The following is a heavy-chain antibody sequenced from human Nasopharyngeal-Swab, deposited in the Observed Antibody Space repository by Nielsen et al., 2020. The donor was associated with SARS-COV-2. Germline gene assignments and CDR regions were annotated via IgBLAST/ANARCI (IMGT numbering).Heavy chain of an antibody. Sequence: GESLKISCAASGFTVSSNYMSWVRQAPGKGLEWVSVIYSGGSTYYADSVKGRFTISRDNSKNTLYLQMNSLRAEDTAVYYCAGDMENVYDYWGQGTLVTVSS. CDR3: AGDMENVYDY. V-gene: IGHV3-53*01. J-gene: IGHJ4*02. CDR1: GFTVSSNY. CDR2: IYSGGST. D-gene: IGHD1-14*01.